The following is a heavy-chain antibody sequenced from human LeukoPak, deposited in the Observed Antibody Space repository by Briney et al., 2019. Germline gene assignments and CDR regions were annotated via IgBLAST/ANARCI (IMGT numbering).Heavy chain of an antibody. CDR2: INSDGSST. D-gene: IGHD3-9*01. Sequence: GGSLRLSCAASGFTFSRNWMHWVRQAPGKGLVWVSRINSDGSSTSYADSVRGRFTISRDNAKNTLYLQMSSLRAEDTAVYYCARPPVLFDRDQGYFDFWGQGALVTVSS. V-gene: IGHV3-74*01. CDR3: ARPPVLFDRDQGYFDF. J-gene: IGHJ4*02. CDR1: GFTFSRNW.